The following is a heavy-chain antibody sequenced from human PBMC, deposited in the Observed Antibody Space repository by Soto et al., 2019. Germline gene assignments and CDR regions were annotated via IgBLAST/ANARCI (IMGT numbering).Heavy chain of an antibody. D-gene: IGHD5-18*01. V-gene: IGHV2-5*02. CDR2: IYWDDDK. J-gene: IGHJ4*02. CDR1: GFSLSTSGVG. Sequence: QITLKESGPPLVKPTQTLTLTCTFSGFSLSTSGVGVGWIRQPPGKALEWLALIYWDDDKRYSPSLKSRLTIXKXTXXNQVVLTMTNMDPVDTATYYCAHSTQRGYVRSFDYWGQGTLVTVSS. CDR3: AHSTQRGYVRSFDY.